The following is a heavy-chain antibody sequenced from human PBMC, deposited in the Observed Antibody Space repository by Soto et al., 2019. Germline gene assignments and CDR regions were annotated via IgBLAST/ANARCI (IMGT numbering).Heavy chain of an antibody. Sequence: QITLKESGPPLVKPTQTLTLTCTFSGFSLSADGGGVGWIRQPPGKALEWLALIYWDDDKRYRPSLKSRLTITKDTSKNQVVLTMTNMDPVDTATYYCAHAYGGTSWPNDAFDVWGQGTVVTVSS. V-gene: IGHV2-5*02. J-gene: IGHJ3*01. CDR1: GFSLSADGGG. D-gene: IGHD2-21*01. CDR2: IYWDDDK. CDR3: AHAYGGTSWPNDAFDV.